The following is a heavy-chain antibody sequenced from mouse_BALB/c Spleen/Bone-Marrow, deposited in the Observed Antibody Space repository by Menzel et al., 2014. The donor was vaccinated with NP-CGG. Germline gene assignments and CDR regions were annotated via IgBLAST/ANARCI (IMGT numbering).Heavy chain of an antibody. V-gene: IGHV1-54*01. Sequence: QVQLQQPGAELVRPGTSVKVSCKASGYAFTNYLIEWVKQRPGQGLEWIGVINPGSGGTNYNEKFKAMATLTADKSSSTAYMQLSSLTSDDSAVYFCARCLTGTSAMDYWGQGTSVTVSS. J-gene: IGHJ4*01. CDR1: GYAFTNYL. CDR2: INPGSGGT. D-gene: IGHD4-1*01. CDR3: ARCLTGTSAMDY.